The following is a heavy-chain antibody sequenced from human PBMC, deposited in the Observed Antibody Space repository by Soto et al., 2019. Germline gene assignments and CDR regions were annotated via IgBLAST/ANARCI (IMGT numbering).Heavy chain of an antibody. J-gene: IGHJ6*04. Sequence: PGGSLRLSCAASGFTFSSYGMHWVRQAPGKGLEWVAVISYDGSNKYYADSVKGRFTISRDNSKNTLYLQMNSLRAEDTAVYYCAKGRGAYGMDVRGKGTRVPIP. CDR2: ISYDGSNK. CDR3: AKGRGAYGMDV. V-gene: IGHV3-30*18. D-gene: IGHD3-10*01. CDR1: GFTFSSYG.